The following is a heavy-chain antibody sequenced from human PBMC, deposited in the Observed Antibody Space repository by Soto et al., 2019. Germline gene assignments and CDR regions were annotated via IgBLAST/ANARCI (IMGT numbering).Heavy chain of an antibody. Sequence: EVHLLESGGGLVQPGGSLKISCAVSGFTFSSYAMSWVRQAPGQGLEWVSGISGTGRVTNYAESVKGRFTISRDNPKNTLSLEMKSLRAEDTAVYYCAKDVHYDIVTGIEYFDHWGQGTLVTVSS. J-gene: IGHJ1*01. V-gene: IGHV3-23*01. D-gene: IGHD3-9*01. CDR2: ISGTGRVT. CDR3: AKDVHYDIVTGIEYFDH. CDR1: GFTFSSYA.